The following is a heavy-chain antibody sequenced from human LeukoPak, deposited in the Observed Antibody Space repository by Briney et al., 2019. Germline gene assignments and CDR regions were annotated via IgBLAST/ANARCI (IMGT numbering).Heavy chain of an antibody. Sequence: GGSLRLSCAASGFTFSSYSMNWVRQAPGKGLEWVSYISSSSSTIYYADSVKGRFTISRDNAKNSLYLQMNSLRAEDTAVYYCARGHAARGVIRHFDYWGQGTLVTVSS. CDR1: GFTFSSYS. V-gene: IGHV3-48*04. CDR3: ARGHAARGVIRHFDY. CDR2: ISSSSSTI. J-gene: IGHJ4*02. D-gene: IGHD3-10*01.